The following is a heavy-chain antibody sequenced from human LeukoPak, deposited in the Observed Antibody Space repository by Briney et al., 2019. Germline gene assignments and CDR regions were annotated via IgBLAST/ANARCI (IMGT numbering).Heavy chain of an antibody. CDR1: GFTFSSYS. CDR2: ISSSSSSI. V-gene: IGHV3-48*04. CDR3: ARSTTIFVTSSYYYYYMDV. D-gene: IGHD3-3*01. J-gene: IGHJ6*03. Sequence: GGSLRLSCAASGFTFSSYSMNWVRQAPGKGLEWVSYISSSSSSIYYADSVKGRFTISRDNAKKSLYLQMNSLRAEDTAVYYCARSTTIFVTSSYYYYYMDVWGKGTTVTVSS.